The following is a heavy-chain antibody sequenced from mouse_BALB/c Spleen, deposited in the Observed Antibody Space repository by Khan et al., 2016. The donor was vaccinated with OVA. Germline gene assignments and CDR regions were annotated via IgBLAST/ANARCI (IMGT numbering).Heavy chain of an antibody. CDR3: ARSGYSAWFAY. CDR1: GFNIKDYY. J-gene: IGHJ3*01. CDR2: IDPENGNT. V-gene: IGHV14-1*02. Sequence: VQLKESGAELVRPGALVKLSCKASGFNIKDYYIHWVKQRPEQGLEWIGWIDPENGNTIYDPKFQGKAIITAETSSNHDYLQLSSLTSEDTAVYYCARSGYSAWFAYWGQGTLVTVSA.